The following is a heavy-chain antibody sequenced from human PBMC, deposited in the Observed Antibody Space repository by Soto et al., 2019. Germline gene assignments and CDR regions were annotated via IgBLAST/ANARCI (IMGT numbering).Heavy chain of an antibody. CDR2: VDSAGSGT. Sequence: VPLVESGGGSVQPGGSLRLSCVASGITFSGFWMHWVRQVPGKGLVWVARVDSAGSGTSYADFVKGRFTISRDNAKNTLSLQMDSLRVEDTAVYYCVTVFEHWGQGIPVTGSS. J-gene: IGHJ4*02. CDR1: GITFSGFW. CDR3: VTVFEH. V-gene: IGHV3-74*01.